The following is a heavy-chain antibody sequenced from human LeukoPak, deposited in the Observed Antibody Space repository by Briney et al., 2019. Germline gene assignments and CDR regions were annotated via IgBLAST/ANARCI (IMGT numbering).Heavy chain of an antibody. CDR3: TTDLPVTSIAARRRKNDY. CDR1: GFTFSNAW. V-gene: IGHV3-15*01. D-gene: IGHD6-6*01. J-gene: IGHJ4*02. CDR2: IKSKTDGGTT. Sequence: GGSLRLSCAASGFTFSNAWMSWVRQAPGKGLEWVGRIKSKTDGGTTDYAAPVKGRFTISRDDSKNTLYLQMNSLKTEDTAVYYCTTDLPVTSIAARRRKNDYWGQGTLVTVSS.